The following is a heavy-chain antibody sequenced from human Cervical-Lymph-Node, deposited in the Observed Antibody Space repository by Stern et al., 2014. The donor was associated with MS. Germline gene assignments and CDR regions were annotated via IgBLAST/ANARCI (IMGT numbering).Heavy chain of an antibody. Sequence: QVTLRESGPALVKPTQTLTLTCTFSGFSLSTSGMRVSWIRQPPGKALEWLARIDWDEDNFYSTSLKTRLTISKDTSKNQVVLTMTNMDPVDTATYYCARSPPYYEFWNDYYYFDYWGQGTLVAVSS. J-gene: IGHJ4*02. V-gene: IGHV2-70*04. CDR3: ARSPPYYEFWNDYYYFDY. D-gene: IGHD3-3*01. CDR1: GFSLSTSGMR. CDR2: IDWDEDN.